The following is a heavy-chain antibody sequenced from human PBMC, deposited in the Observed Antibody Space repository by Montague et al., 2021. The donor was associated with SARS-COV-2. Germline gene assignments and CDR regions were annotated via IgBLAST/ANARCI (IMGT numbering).Heavy chain of an antibody. Sequence: SLRLSCAASGFTFSNCDMNWVRQALGKGPEWISYISTSAYTTSYAGSVKGRFTISRDNGKNSLYLQMNSLRVEDTAVYYCTRDYRSIVGDGLDIWGQGTKVTVSS. CDR3: TRDYRSIVGDGLDI. CDR2: ISTSAYTT. D-gene: IGHD3-16*02. V-gene: IGHV3-48*03. CDR1: GFTFSNCD. J-gene: IGHJ3*02.